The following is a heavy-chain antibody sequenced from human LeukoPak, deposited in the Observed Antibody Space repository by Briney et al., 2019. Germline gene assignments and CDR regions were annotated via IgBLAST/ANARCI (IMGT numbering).Heavy chain of an antibody. Sequence: ASVKVSCKASGYTFTSYGISWVRQAPGQGLEWMGWINPNSGGTNYAQKFQGRVTMTRDTSISTAYMELSRLRSDDTAVYYCARGGGSGSYGSYFDYWGQGTLVTVSS. CDR2: INPNSGGT. CDR1: GYTFTSYG. CDR3: ARGGGSGSYGSYFDY. D-gene: IGHD1-26*01. J-gene: IGHJ4*02. V-gene: IGHV1-2*02.